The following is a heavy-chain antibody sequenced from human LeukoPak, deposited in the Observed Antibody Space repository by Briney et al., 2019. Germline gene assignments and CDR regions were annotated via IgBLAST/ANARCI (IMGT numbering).Heavy chain of an antibody. D-gene: IGHD3-10*01. Sequence: GGSLRLSCTVSGFTFGDYAMSWVRQAPGKGLEWVGFIRSKAYGGTTEYAASVKGRFTISRDDSKRIAYLQMNSLKTEDTAVYYCARVPPLLTMVRGVHYYYYGMDVWGQGTTVTVSS. V-gene: IGHV3-49*04. J-gene: IGHJ6*02. CDR1: GFTFGDYA. CDR3: ARVPPLLTMVRGVHYYYYGMDV. CDR2: IRSKAYGGTT.